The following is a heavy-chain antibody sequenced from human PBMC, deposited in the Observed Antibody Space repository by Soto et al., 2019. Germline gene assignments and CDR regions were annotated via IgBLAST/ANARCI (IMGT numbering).Heavy chain of an antibody. CDR1: GGTFSSYT. Sequence: QVQLVQSGAEVKKPGSSVKVSCKASGGTFSSYTISWVRQAPGQGLEWMGRIIPILGIANYAQKFQGRVTITADKSTSTAYMELSSLRSEDTAVYYCARDRYCSSTSCYTVYYYYGMDVWGQGTTVTVSS. J-gene: IGHJ6*02. CDR2: IIPILGIA. CDR3: ARDRYCSSTSCYTVYYYYGMDV. D-gene: IGHD2-2*01. V-gene: IGHV1-69*08.